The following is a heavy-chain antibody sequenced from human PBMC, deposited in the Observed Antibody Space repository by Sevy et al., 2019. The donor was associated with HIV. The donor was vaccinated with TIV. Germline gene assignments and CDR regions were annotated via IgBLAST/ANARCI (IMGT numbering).Heavy chain of an antibody. J-gene: IGHJ4*02. CDR1: GGSISSSDSY. D-gene: IGHD5-12*01. Sequence: SETLSLTCTVSGGSISSSDSYWSWIRQPPGKGLEWIGYIHYSGGTYYNPFLKSRVAMSVDTSEKQFSLKLSLLTAADTAVHYCANKRGYNHSPFDYWGQGTLVTVSS. CDR2: IHYSGGT. CDR3: ANKRGYNHSPFDY. V-gene: IGHV4-30-4*01.